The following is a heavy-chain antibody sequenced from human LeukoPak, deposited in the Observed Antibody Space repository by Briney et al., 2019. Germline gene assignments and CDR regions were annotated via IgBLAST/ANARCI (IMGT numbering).Heavy chain of an antibody. CDR3: ARAVGAWAAFDV. J-gene: IGHJ3*01. V-gene: IGHV4-4*02. CDR2: VFHSGGT. Sequence: SETLSLTCVVSGASIRGTDWWSWVRQAPRKGLEWIGEVFHSGGTNYNLSLKSRVTLSVDKSKNQFSLKLTSLTAADTAVYYCARAVGAWAAFDVWGQGTMVAVSS. D-gene: IGHD1-26*01. CDR1: GASIRGTDW.